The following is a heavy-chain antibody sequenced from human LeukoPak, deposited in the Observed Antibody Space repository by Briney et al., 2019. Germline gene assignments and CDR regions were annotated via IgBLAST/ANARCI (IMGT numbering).Heavy chain of an antibody. CDR2: IRSKAYGGTR. V-gene: IGHV3-49*04. J-gene: IGHJ4*02. CDR1: GFTFGDYA. Sequence: GGSPRLSCTASGFTFGDYAMSWVRQAPGKGLEWVGLIRSKAYGGTREYAASVEGRFSISRDDSKSIAYLQMNSLKTEDTAVYYCTGGTTVTTEIDYWGQGTLVTVSS. CDR3: TGGTTVTTEIDY. D-gene: IGHD4-17*01.